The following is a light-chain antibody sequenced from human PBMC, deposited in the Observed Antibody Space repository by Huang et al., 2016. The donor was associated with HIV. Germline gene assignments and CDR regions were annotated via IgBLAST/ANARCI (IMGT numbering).Light chain of an antibody. CDR3: LQADISPRS. CDR2: SAS. CDR1: QDISIW. V-gene: IGKV1-12*01. Sequence: DIQMTQSPSSVSASEGDTVTITCRASQDISIWLSWYQQKPREAPTLLIHSASILVSGVPSRFSGSGSGTNFSLTINGLRPDDFATYYGLQADISPRSFGQGTRLDIQ. J-gene: IGKJ5*01.